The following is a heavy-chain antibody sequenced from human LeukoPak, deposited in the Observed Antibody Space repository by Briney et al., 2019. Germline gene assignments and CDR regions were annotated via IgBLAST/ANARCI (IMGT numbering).Heavy chain of an antibody. V-gene: IGHV4-59*01. D-gene: IGHD3-16*01. CDR3: ARFTPQGYGWGGYNRFDP. CDR2: IYYSGST. Sequence: SETLSLTCTVSGGSISSYYWNWIRQPPGKGLEWIGYIYYSGSTNYNPSLKSRVTVSVDTSKNQFSLNLTSVTAADTAVYYCARFTPQGYGWGGYNRFDPWGQGTLVTVSS. CDR1: GGSISSYY. J-gene: IGHJ5*02.